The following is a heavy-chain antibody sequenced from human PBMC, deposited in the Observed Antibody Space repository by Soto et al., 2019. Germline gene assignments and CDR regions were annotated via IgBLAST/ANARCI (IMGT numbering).Heavy chain of an antibody. D-gene: IGHD6-6*01. CDR1: GFTFSSYW. V-gene: IGHV3-74*01. J-gene: IGHJ6*03. Sequence: GGSLRLSCAASGFTFSSYWMHWVRQAPGKGLVWVSRINSDGSSTSYADSVKGRFTISRDNAKNTLYLQMNSLRAEDTAVYYCARGEVAARPFYYYYYYMDVWGKGTTVTVSS. CDR2: INSDGSST. CDR3: ARGEVAARPFYYYYYYMDV.